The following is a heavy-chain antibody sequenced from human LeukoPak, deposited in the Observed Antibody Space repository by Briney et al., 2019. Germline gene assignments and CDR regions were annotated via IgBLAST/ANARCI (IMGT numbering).Heavy chain of an antibody. CDR1: GFTSSSYA. CDR2: ISYDGSYK. CDR3: ARARRRTTVETAHYFDY. J-gene: IGHJ4*02. D-gene: IGHD4-17*01. Sequence: PGRSLRLSCAASGFTSSSYAMHWVRQAPGKGLEWVALISYDGSYKDYADSVKGRFTISRDTSKNTLFLQVISLRAEDTAVYYCARARRRTTVETAHYFDYWGQGTLVTVSS. V-gene: IGHV3-30*04.